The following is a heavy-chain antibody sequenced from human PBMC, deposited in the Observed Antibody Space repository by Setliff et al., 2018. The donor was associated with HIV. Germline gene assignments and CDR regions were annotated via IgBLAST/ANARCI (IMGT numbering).Heavy chain of an antibody. D-gene: IGHD1-26*01. Sequence: ASVKVSCKASGGTFSSYAISWVRQAPGQGLEWMGGIIPILGIENYAQKFQGRVTITTDESTSTAYMELSSLRSEDTAVYYFARDISPQGVGATVVYWGQGTLFTVSS. V-gene: IGHV1-69*10. CDR3: ARDISPQGVGATVVY. J-gene: IGHJ4*02. CDR2: IIPILGIE. CDR1: GGTFSSYA.